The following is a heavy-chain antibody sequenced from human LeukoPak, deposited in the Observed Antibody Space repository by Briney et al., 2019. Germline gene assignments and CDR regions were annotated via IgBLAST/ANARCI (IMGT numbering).Heavy chain of an antibody. CDR2: IYTSGST. D-gene: IGHD3-9*01. CDR3: ARGPGYDILTGYYKYYFDY. V-gene: IGHV4-61*02. CDR1: GGSISSGSYY. Sequence: PSETLSLTCTVSGGSISSGSYYWSWIQQPAGKGLEWIGRIYTSGSTNYNPSLKSRVTISVDTSKNQFSLKLSSVTAADTAVYYCARGPGYDILTGYYKYYFDYWGQGTLVTVSS. J-gene: IGHJ4*02.